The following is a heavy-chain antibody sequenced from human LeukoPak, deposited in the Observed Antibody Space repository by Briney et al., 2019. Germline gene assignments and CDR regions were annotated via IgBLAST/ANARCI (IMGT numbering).Heavy chain of an antibody. V-gene: IGHV4-34*01. D-gene: IGHD5-18*01. Sequence: SETLSLTCAVYGGSFSGYYCSWIRQPPGKGLEWIGEINHSGSTNYNPSLKSRVTISVDTSKNQFSLKLSSVTAADTAVYYCARVAYSYGLEYYMDVWGKGTTVTVSS. CDR3: ARVAYSYGLEYYMDV. J-gene: IGHJ6*03. CDR2: INHSGST. CDR1: GGSFSGYY.